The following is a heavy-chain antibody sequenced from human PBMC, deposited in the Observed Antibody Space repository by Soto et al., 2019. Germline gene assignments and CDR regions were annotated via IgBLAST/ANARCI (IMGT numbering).Heavy chain of an antibody. CDR1: GFTFTNYG. V-gene: IGHV3-33*01. CDR2: IWYDGSNK. J-gene: IGHJ6*02. CDR3: ARDDYYYYYGMDV. Sequence: QVQLVESGGGVVQPGRSLRVSCAASGFTFTNYGIHWVRQAPGKGLEWVAIIWYDGSNKYYADSVKGRFTISRDNSKNTVYLQMNSLIAEDTAVYYCARDDYYYYYGMDVWGQGTTVTVSS.